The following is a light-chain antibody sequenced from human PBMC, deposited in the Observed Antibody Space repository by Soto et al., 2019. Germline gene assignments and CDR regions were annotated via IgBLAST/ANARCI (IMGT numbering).Light chain of an antibody. CDR3: CSCTGISTLV. Sequence: QSVLTQPPSVSGSPGQSITISCTGTTSDIGTYNYVSWYQQHAGRAPKLIIYEVSHRPSGASNRFSGSKSGSTASLTISGLQAEDEAHYFCCSCTGISTLVFATGTKVTVL. CDR2: EVS. J-gene: IGLJ1*01. CDR1: TSDIGTYNY. V-gene: IGLV2-14*01.